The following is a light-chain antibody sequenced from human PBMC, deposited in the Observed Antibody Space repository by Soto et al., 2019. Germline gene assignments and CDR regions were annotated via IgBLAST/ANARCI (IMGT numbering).Light chain of an antibody. CDR3: QQYGSSPGT. J-gene: IGKJ1*01. V-gene: IGKV3-20*01. CDR2: GAS. CDR1: QTVTSNY. Sequence: EIVLTQSPGTLSSSPGEIATLSCRASQTVTSNYLAWYQQKPGQAPRLLFFGASIRATGLPARFSGGGSGTDFTLTISRLEPEDFAVYYCQQYGSSPGTFGQGTKGEVK.